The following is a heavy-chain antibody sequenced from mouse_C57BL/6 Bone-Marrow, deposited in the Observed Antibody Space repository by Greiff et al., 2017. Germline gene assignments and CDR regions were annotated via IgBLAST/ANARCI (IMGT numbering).Heavy chain of an antibody. V-gene: IGHV1-55*01. CDR3: ARWGPYDYEGFAY. CDR2: IYPGSGST. J-gene: IGHJ3*01. Sequence: QVQLQQPGAELVKPGASVKMSCKASGYTFTSYWITWVKQRPGQGLEWIGDIYPGSGSTNYNEKFKSKATLTVDTSSSTAYMQLSSLTSEDSAVYYCARWGPYDYEGFAYWGQGTLVTVSA. CDR1: GYTFTSYW. D-gene: IGHD2-4*01.